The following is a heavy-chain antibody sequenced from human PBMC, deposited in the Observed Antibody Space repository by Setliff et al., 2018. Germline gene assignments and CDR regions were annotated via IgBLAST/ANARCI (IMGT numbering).Heavy chain of an antibody. D-gene: IGHD3-22*01. CDR1: GGSFSGFY. Sequence: SETLSLTCAVYGGSFSGFYWPWIRQSPGKGLEWIGEINHSGGIDYNPSLKSRVTISVDTSKKQFSLKLMSVTAADTAVYYCATMRNYYETGNYYSSRWFDPWGQGTLVTVSS. CDR2: INHSGGI. V-gene: IGHV4-34*01. J-gene: IGHJ5*02. CDR3: ATMRNYYETGNYYSSRWFDP.